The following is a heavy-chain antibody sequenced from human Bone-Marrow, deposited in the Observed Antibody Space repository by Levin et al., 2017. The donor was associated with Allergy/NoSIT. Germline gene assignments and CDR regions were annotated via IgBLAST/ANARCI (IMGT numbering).Heavy chain of an antibody. CDR2: IIPIFTAT. V-gene: IGHV1-69*13. CDR1: GGTFNNYT. J-gene: IGHJ6*02. Sequence: SVKVSCKASGGTFNNYTVSWVRQAPGQGLEWMGGIIPIFTATNYAQNFQGRVTITADESTTTVYMRLSSLRFEDTAVYYCASANWGVLVRVPGLHYYGMDVWGQGTTVTVSS. CDR3: ASANWGVLVRVPGLHYYGMDV. D-gene: IGHD3-10*01.